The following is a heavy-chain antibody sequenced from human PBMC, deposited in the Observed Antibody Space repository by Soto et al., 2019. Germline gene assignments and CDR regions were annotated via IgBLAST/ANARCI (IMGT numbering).Heavy chain of an antibody. J-gene: IGHJ4*02. CDR3: ARDLPRSLGELSLYLIFDY. CDR2: ISAYNGNT. V-gene: IGHV1-18*01. Sequence: ASVKVSCKASGYTFTSYGISWVRQAPGQGLEWMGWISAYNGNTNYAQKLQGRVTMTTDTSTSTAYMELRSLRSDDTAVYYCARDLPRSLGELSLYLIFDYWGQGTLVTVSS. CDR1: GYTFTSYG. D-gene: IGHD3-16*02.